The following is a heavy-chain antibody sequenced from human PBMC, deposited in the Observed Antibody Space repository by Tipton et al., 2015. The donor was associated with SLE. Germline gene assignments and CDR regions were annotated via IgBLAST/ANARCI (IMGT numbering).Heavy chain of an antibody. CDR2: MNPSGNT. D-gene: IGHD1-1*01. V-gene: IGHV1-8*02. CDR3: ARETTRTRVGLDV. CDR1: GHTFSNYD. Sequence: QSGAEVKKPGASVKVSCKATGHTFSNYDINWVRQAPGRGLEWMGWMNPSGNTAYAQKFQDRLTMTRDTSISTAYMELSSLTSADTAVYVCARETTRTRVGLDVWGQATSIIVSS. J-gene: IGHJ6*02.